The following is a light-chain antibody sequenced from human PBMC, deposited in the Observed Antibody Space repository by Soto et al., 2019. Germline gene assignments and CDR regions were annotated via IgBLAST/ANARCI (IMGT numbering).Light chain of an antibody. V-gene: IGLV4-69*02. CDR1: SGHSSYA. Sequence: QPVLTQSPSASASLGASVKLTCTLSSGHSSYAIAWHQQQPEKGPRFLMKLNSDGSHTKGDGIPDRYSGSSTGAERYLTISTLPADDEADYYCQNLGTGTYVFGTGTKVTVL. CDR2: LNSDGSH. CDR3: QNLGTGTYV. J-gene: IGLJ1*01.